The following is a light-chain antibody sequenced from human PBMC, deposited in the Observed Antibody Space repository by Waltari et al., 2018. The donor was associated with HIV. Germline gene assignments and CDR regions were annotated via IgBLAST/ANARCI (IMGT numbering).Light chain of an antibody. CDR3: AAWDDSLNGYV. CDR1: SSNIGSIT. J-gene: IGLJ1*01. CDR2: NND. V-gene: IGLV1-44*01. Sequence: QSVLTQPPSASGTPGQRVTISCSGGSSNIGSITVNWFQQLPGTAPKLLIYNNDQRPSGVPARFSGSKSGTSASLAISGLQSEDEADYYCAAWDDSLNGYVFGTGTKVTVL.